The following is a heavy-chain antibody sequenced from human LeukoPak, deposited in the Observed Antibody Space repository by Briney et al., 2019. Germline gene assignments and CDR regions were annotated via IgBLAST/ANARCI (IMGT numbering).Heavy chain of an antibody. Sequence: KPSETLSLTCAVYGGSFSGYYWSWIRQPPGKGLEWIGEINHSGSTNYNPSLKSRVTISVDTSKNQFSLKLSSVTAADTAVYYCARATRLRFFSSNWFDPWGQGTLVTVSS. J-gene: IGHJ5*02. CDR1: GGSFSGYY. D-gene: IGHD3-3*01. V-gene: IGHV4-34*01. CDR2: INHSGST. CDR3: ARATRLRFFSSNWFDP.